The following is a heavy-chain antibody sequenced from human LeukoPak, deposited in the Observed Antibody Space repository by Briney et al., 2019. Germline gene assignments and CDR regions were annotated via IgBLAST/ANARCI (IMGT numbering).Heavy chain of an antibody. J-gene: IGHJ5*02. CDR2: INHSGST. Sequence: SETLSLTCAVYGGSFSGYYWSWIRQPPGKGLEWIGEINHSGSTNYNPSLKSRVTISVDTSKNQFSLKLSSVTAADTAVYYCARDGGYSGYNNWFDPWGQGTLVTVSS. D-gene: IGHD5-12*01. CDR3: ARDGGYSGYNNWFDP. V-gene: IGHV4-34*01. CDR1: GGSFSGYY.